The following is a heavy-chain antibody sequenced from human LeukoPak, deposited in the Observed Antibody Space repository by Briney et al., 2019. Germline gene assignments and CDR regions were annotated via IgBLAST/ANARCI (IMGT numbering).Heavy chain of an antibody. Sequence: GGSLRLSCAASGFTLSSYWMSWVRQAPGKGLEWVANIKEDGSEKYYVDSVKGRFTISRDNAKYSLYLHMNSLTAEDTAMYYCARDWVAGVPFDAFDIWGQGTMVSVSS. J-gene: IGHJ3*02. CDR2: IKEDGSEK. V-gene: IGHV3-7*03. D-gene: IGHD3-10*01. CDR1: GFTLSSYW. CDR3: ARDWVAGVPFDAFDI.